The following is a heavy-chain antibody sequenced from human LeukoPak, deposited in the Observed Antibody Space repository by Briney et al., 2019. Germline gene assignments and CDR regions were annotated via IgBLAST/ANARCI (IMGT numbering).Heavy chain of an antibody. J-gene: IGHJ4*02. CDR3: ARLGGAFSPYYYGSGSKYFDY. Sequence: SETLSLTCTVSGGSISSSSYYWGWIRQPPGKGLEWIGSIYYSGRTYYNPSLKSRVTISVDTSKNQFSLKLSAVTAADTAVYYCARLGGAFSPYYYGSGSKYFDYWGQGTLVTVSS. CDR2: IYYSGRT. CDR1: GGSISSSSYY. V-gene: IGHV4-39*01. D-gene: IGHD3-10*01.